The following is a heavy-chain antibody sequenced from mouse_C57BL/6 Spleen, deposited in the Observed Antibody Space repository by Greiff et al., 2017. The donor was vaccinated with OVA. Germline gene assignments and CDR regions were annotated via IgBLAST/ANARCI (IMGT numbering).Heavy chain of an antibody. D-gene: IGHD1-1*01. CDR1: GYTFTSYW. V-gene: IGHV1-61*01. CDR3: AREALRSYYVDD. CDR2: IYPSDSET. Sequence: QVQLQQPGAELVRPGSSVKLSCKASGYTFTSYWMDWVKQRPGQGLEWIGNIYPSDSETHYNQKFKDKATLTVDKSSSTAYMQLSSLTSEDSAVYYCAREALRSYYVDDWGQGTTLTVSS. J-gene: IGHJ2*01.